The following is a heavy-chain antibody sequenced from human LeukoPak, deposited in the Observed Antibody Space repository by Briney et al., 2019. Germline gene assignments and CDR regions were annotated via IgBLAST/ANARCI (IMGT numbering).Heavy chain of an antibody. CDR3: AKDRRRGYYGSGSIIGAFDI. J-gene: IGHJ3*02. V-gene: IGHV3-7*01. CDR1: GFTFSSFW. D-gene: IGHD3-10*01. Sequence: PGGSLRLSCAASGFTFSSFWMSWVRQAPGKGLEWVANIKQDGSEKYYVDSMKGRFTISRDNAKNSLYLQMNSLRAEDTAVYYCAKDRRRGYYGSGSIIGAFDIWGQGTMVTVSS. CDR2: IKQDGSEK.